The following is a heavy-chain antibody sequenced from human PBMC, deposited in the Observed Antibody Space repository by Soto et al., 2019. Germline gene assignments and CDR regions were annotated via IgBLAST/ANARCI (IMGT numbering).Heavy chain of an antibody. V-gene: IGHV4-4*02. CDR1: GFTFSSYW. CDR2: IYHSGST. D-gene: IGHD3-3*01. Sequence: PGGSLRLSCAASGFTFSSYWMSWVRQAPGKGLEWIGEIYHSGSTNYNPSLKSRVTISVDKSKNQFSLKLSSVTAADTAVYYCARVITIFGVVTQPYYYYGMDVWGQGTTVTVSS. CDR3: ARVITIFGVVTQPYYYYGMDV. J-gene: IGHJ6*02.